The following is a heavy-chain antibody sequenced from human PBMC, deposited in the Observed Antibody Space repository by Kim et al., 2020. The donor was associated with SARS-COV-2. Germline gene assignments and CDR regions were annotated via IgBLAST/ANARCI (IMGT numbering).Heavy chain of an antibody. CDR2: INPSGGST. V-gene: IGHV1-46*01. J-gene: IGHJ3*02. CDR1: AYTFTGNY. Sequence: ASVKVSCKASAYTFTGNYLHWVRQAPGQGLEWMGIINPSGGSTFYAQKFQGRVTMTTDTSTSTDTSTTSVYMELRTLRSEDTAVYYCARFSPLDAFDIWGQGTMVTVSS. CDR3: ARFSPLDAFDI.